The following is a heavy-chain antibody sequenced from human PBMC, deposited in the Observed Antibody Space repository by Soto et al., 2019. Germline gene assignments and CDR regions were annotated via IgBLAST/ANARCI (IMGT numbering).Heavy chain of an antibody. Sequence: QVQLQESGPGLVKPSQTLSLTCTVSGGSISSGDYYWSWIRQPPGKGLEWIGYIYYSGSTYYNPSLKSRVTLSVEPSKNQFSLKLRSVTAADTAVXYCAXXVXXXXXGXXDYWGQGTLVTVSS. J-gene: IGHJ4*02. CDR3: AXXVXXXXXGXXDY. CDR1: GGSISSGDYY. V-gene: IGHV4-30-4*01. CDR2: IYYSGST.